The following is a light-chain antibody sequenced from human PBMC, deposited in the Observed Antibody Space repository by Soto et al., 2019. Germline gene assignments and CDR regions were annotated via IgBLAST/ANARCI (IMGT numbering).Light chain of an antibody. Sequence: QSVLTQPPSASGTPGQRVTISCSGSSSNIGSNYVYWCQQHPGTTSKHLIYWNNHRPSGVPDRLSGSKTGTSASLAISGLRYEDEADDYCSAWDDSLSGVVFGGGTKLTVL. CDR1: SSNIGSNY. V-gene: IGLV1-47*01. J-gene: IGLJ2*01. CDR3: SAWDDSLSGVV. CDR2: WNN.